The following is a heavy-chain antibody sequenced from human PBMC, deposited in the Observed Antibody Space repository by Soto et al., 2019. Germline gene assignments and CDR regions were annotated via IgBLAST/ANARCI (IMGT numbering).Heavy chain of an antibody. CDR2: IKQDGSEK. CDR3: ARVLYYYYYYMDV. J-gene: IGHJ6*03. Sequence: GGALRVSCAASGFTFSSYWMSWVRQAPGKGLEWVANIKQDGSEKYYVDSVKGRFTISRDNAKNSLYLQMNSLRAEDTAVYYCARVLYYYYYYMDVWGKGTTVTVSS. V-gene: IGHV3-7*01. D-gene: IGHD2-15*01. CDR1: GFTFSSYW.